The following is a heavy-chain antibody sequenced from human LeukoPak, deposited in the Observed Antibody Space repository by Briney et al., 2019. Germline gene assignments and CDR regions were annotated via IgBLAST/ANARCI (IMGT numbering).Heavy chain of an antibody. Sequence: PSETLSLTCTVSGGSISSYYLSWVRQPPGKGLEWIGYVDYRGGTNFNPSLKSRVTISLDTSRNQFSLELSSVTAADTAVYYCAAYSGTYTVFDYWGQGTLVTVSS. CDR1: GGSISSYY. J-gene: IGHJ4*02. V-gene: IGHV4-59*01. CDR3: AAYSGTYTVFDY. CDR2: VDYRGGT. D-gene: IGHD1-26*01.